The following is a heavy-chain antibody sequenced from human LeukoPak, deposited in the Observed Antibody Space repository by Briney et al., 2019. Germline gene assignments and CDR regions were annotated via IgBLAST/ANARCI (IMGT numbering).Heavy chain of an antibody. V-gene: IGHV1-69*06. Sequence: SVKVSCKASGGTFSSYAISWVRQAPGQGLEWMGRIIPIFGTANYAQKFQGRVTITADKSTSTAYMELSSLRSEDTAVYYCARRGYCSGGSCYPIDYWGQGTLVTVSS. D-gene: IGHD2-15*01. CDR2: IIPIFGTA. CDR3: ARRGYCSGGSCYPIDY. CDR1: GGTFSSYA. J-gene: IGHJ4*02.